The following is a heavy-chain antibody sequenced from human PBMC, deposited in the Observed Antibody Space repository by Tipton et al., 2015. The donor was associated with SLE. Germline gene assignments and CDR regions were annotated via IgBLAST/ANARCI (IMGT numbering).Heavy chain of an antibody. CDR3: ARRDSWFDP. J-gene: IGHJ5*02. V-gene: IGHV4-59*08. CDR2: IYYSGST. Sequence: LRLSCTVSGGSISSYYWSWIRQPPGKGLEWIGYIYYSGSTNYNPSLKSRVTISVDTSKNQFSLKLSSVTAADTAVYYCARRDSWFDPWGQGTLVTVSS. CDR1: GGSISSYY.